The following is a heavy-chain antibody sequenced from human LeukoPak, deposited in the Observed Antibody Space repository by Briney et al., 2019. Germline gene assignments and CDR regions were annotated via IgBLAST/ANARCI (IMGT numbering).Heavy chain of an antibody. Sequence: SETLSLTCTVSGGSISSHYWSWIRQPPGKGLEWIGYIFYSGSTNYNPSLKSRVTISVDKSKNQFSLKLKSVTAADTAVYYCARAGAWQIDPWGQGTLVTVSS. V-gene: IGHV4-59*11. J-gene: IGHJ5*02. CDR1: GGSISSHY. CDR2: IFYSGST. CDR3: ARAGAWQIDP. D-gene: IGHD3-10*01.